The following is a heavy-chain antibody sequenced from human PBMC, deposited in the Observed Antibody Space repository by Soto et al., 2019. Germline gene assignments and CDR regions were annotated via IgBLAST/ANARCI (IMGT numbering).Heavy chain of an antibody. CDR3: ARISIAAREDFDY. Sequence: PGGSLRLSCAASGFTVSSNYMSWVRQAPGKGLEWVSVIYSGGSTYYADSVKGRFTISRDNSKNTLYLQMNSLRAEDTAVYYCARISIAAREDFDYWGQGTLVTVSS. J-gene: IGHJ4*02. CDR2: IYSGGST. D-gene: IGHD6-6*01. CDR1: GFTVSSNY. V-gene: IGHV3-53*01.